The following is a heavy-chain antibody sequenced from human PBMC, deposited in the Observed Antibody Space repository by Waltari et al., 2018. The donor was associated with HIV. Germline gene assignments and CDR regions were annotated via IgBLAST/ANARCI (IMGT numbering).Heavy chain of an antibody. CDR3: AVRTVGATYY. Sequence: VQLLESGGGLVQPGGSLRLSCAASVISISTYAMGWVRQAPGKGLEWVSAIRGDGAGTFYVDSVKGRFTVSRDSSKNTLHLQMSSLRVEDTALYYCAVRTVGATYYWGQGTLVTVSS. CDR1: VISISTYA. D-gene: IGHD1-26*01. J-gene: IGHJ4*02. V-gene: IGHV3-23*01. CDR2: IRGDGAGT.